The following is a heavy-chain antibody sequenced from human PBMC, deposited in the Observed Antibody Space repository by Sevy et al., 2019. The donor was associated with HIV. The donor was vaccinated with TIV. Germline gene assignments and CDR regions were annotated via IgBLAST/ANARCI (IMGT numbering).Heavy chain of an antibody. CDR1: GYTFTNYD. J-gene: IGHJ5*02. D-gene: IGHD3-16*01. V-gene: IGHV1-8*01. CDR3: ARDLAGSKQGGWFDP. CDR2: MNPNSGNT. Sequence: ASVKVSCKASGYTFTNYDINWVRQATGQGLEWMGWMNPNSGNTGYAQKFQGRGTMIRNTSMSTAYMELSSLTSDDTAVYYCARDLAGSKQGGWFDPWGQGTLVTVSS.